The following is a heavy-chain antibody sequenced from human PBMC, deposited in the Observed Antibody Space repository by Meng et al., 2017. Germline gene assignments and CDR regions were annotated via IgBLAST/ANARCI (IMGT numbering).Heavy chain of an antibody. CDR2: VTHSGST. Sequence: QGLWRGLCKPPVTLSRPSVVSSGSCSGTYWWGWVRPPPGKGLEWIGEVTHSGSTHYNPSLQSPVTISVALYNNQFSLRLFSVTAADTAVYFCERAQLSRVFDSWGQGALVTVSS. J-gene: IGHJ4*02. D-gene: IGHD2-2*01. CDR1: SGSCSGTYW. V-gene: IGHV4-4*01. CDR3: ERAQLSRVFDS.